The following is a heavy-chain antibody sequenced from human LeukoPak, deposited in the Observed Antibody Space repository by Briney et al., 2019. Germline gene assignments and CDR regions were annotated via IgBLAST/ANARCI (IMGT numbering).Heavy chain of an antibody. J-gene: IGHJ4*02. Sequence: PGRSLRLSCAASGFTFSSYAMHWVRQAPGKGLEWVAVRSYDGSNKYYADSVKGRFTISRDNSKNTLYLQMNSLRAEDTAVYYCARDQRRILWFGELSAFDYWGQGTLVTVSS. V-gene: IGHV3-30*04. D-gene: IGHD3-10*01. CDR2: RSYDGSNK. CDR3: ARDQRRILWFGELSAFDY. CDR1: GFTFSSYA.